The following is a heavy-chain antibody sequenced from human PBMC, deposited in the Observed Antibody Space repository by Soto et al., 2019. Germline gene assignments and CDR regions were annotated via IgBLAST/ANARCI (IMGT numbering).Heavy chain of an antibody. D-gene: IGHD6-13*01. CDR2: INPNSGVT. V-gene: IGHV1-2*04. CDR1: GYTFTGYY. CDR3: ARGSSSNWFDFDS. J-gene: IGHJ4*02. Sequence: QVQLVQSGAEVKKPGASVKVSCKAFGYTFTGYYIHWVRQAPGQGLEWMGWINPNSGVTNYAQKFQGWVTMTRDTSISTAYMDLSRLRSDDTAVYYCARGSSSNWFDFDSWGQGTLVTVSS.